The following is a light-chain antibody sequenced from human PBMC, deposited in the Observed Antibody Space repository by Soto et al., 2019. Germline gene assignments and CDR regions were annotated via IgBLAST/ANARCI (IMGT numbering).Light chain of an antibody. V-gene: IGKV3-20*01. CDR1: QSVSSSY. CDR3: QQYGSSPPYT. CDR2: GAS. Sequence: EIVLTQSPGTLSLSPGERATLSCRASQSVSSSYLAWYQQKPGQAPRLLIYGASSRATGIPDRFSGGGSGTAFTLTISRLEPEDFAAYYCQQYGSSPPYTFGQATKLDIK. J-gene: IGKJ2*01.